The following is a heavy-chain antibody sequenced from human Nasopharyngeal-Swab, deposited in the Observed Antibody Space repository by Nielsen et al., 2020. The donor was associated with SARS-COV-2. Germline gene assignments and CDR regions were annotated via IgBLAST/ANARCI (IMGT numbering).Heavy chain of an antibody. CDR3: AKPYSGSYYGYFDY. V-gene: IGHV3-30*18. D-gene: IGHD1-26*01. CDR2: ISYDGSNK. J-gene: IGHJ4*02. Sequence: GGSLRLSCAASGFTFSSYGMHWVRQAPGGGLEWVAVISYDGSNKYYADSVKGRFTISRDNSKNTLYLQMNSLRAEDTAVYYCAKPYSGSYYGYFDYWGQGTLVTVSS. CDR1: GFTFSSYG.